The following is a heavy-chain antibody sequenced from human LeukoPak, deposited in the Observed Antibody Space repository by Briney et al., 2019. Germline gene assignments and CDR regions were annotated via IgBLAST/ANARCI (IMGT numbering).Heavy chain of an antibody. V-gene: IGHV4-39*01. J-gene: IGHJ3*02. CDR2: IYYSGST. Sequence: SGTLSLTCTVSGGSISSSSYYWGWIRQPPGKGLEWIGSIYYSGSTYYNPSLKSRVTISVDTSKNQFSLKLSSVTAADTAVYYCASFPVAGIANNDAFDIWGQGTMVTVSS. D-gene: IGHD6-19*01. CDR3: ASFPVAGIANNDAFDI. CDR1: GGSISSSSYY.